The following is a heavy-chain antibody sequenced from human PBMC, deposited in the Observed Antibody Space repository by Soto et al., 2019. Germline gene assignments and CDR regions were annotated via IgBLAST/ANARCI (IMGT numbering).Heavy chain of an antibody. J-gene: IGHJ5*02. V-gene: IGHV1-69*06. CDR1: AGPSTGFL. Sequence: SLKVSSKVLAGPSTGFLTSWFGQALGKGLEWMGGIIPIFGTANYAQKFQGRVTITADKSTSTAYMELSSLRSEDTAVYYCAFRDCSGGSCYSGWFDPWGQGTLVTVSS. D-gene: IGHD2-15*01. CDR2: IIPIFGTA. CDR3: AFRDCSGGSCYSGWFDP.